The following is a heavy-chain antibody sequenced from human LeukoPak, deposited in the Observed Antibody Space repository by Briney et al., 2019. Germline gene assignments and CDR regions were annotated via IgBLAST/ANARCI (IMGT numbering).Heavy chain of an antibody. CDR2: ISTSGGST. CDR3: AKTNYYDSSAYPTFDY. CDR1: GFTFSSYA. J-gene: IGHJ4*02. Sequence: GGSLRLSRAASGFTFSSYAMSWVRQAPGKGLEWVSAISTSGGSTYYADSVKGRFTISRDNSKNTLYLRMNSLRAEDTAVYYCAKTNYYDSSAYPTFDYWGQGTLVTVSS. D-gene: IGHD3-22*01. V-gene: IGHV3-23*01.